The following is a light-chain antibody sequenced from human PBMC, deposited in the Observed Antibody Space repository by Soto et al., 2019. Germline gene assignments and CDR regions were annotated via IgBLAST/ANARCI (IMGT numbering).Light chain of an antibody. CDR2: GAS. CDR1: QSVSTT. J-gene: IGKJ1*01. V-gene: IGKV3-15*01. CDR3: QQYKRGSPWT. Sequence: EIVMTQSPATLSVSRGDRATLSCRASQSVSTTLAWYQQKPGQAPRLLIYGASTRATGVPARFSGSGSWTEYTHSISSLHYEDFALYCCQQYKRGSPWTFGQGTKVESK.